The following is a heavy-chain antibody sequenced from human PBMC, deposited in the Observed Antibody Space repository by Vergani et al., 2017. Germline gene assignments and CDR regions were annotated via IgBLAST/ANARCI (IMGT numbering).Heavy chain of an antibody. Sequence: QLQLQESGSGLVKPSQTLSLTCTVSGCFISSYYWSWIRQPPGQGLEWIGYIYYSGSTNYNPSLKSRVTISVDTSKTQFSLKLSSVTAADTAVYYCARVPFSSRGSGMSYFDYWGQGTLVTVPS. V-gene: IGHV4-59*12. J-gene: IGHJ4*02. CDR2: IYYSGST. D-gene: IGHD6-19*01. CDR3: ARVPFSSRGSGMSYFDY. CDR1: GCFISSYY.